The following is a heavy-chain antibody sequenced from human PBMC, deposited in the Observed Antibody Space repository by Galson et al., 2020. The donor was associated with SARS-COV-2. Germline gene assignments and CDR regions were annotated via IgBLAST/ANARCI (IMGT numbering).Heavy chain of an antibody. CDR1: GFIFSSCW. CDR2: INGDGSVK. D-gene: IGHD3-9*01. V-gene: IGHV3-7*04. J-gene: IGHJ4*02. Sequence: QLGESLKISCAASGFIFSSCWMSWVRQAPGKGLEWVANINGDGSVKYYMDSMKGRITISRDNAKNSLHLQMNSLRAEDTAVYYCARGGRDDWIFGGQGTLVSVSS. CDR3: ARGGRDDWIF.